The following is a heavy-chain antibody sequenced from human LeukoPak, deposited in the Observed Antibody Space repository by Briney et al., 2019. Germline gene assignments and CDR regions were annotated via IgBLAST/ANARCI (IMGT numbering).Heavy chain of an antibody. J-gene: IGHJ4*02. D-gene: IGHD5-18*01. CDR3: ARSPNSYGSLFDY. V-gene: IGHV3-33*01. CDR2: IWNDGSNK. Sequence: GRSLRLSCAASGFTFSNYGMHWVRQAPGKGLEWVAVIWNDGSNKYYADSVKGRFTISRDNSKNTLYLQMNSLRAEDTAVYYCARSPNSYGSLFDYWGQGTLVTVSS. CDR1: GFTFSNYG.